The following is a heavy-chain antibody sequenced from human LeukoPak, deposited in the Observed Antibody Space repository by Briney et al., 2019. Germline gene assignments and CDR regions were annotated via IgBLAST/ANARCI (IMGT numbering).Heavy chain of an antibody. CDR2: ISYDGGNR. CDR3: AKDFSSSGYYFDY. Sequence: GGSLRLSCAASGFTFSSYGMHWVRQAPGKGLEWVAVISYDGGNRDYADSVKGRFTISRDNSKNTLYLQMNSLRADDTAVYYCAKDFSSSGYYFDYWGQGTLVTVSS. V-gene: IGHV3-30*18. D-gene: IGHD3-22*01. CDR1: GFTFSSYG. J-gene: IGHJ4*02.